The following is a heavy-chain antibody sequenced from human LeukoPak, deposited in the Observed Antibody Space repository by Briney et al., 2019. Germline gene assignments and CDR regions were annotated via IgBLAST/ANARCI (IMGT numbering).Heavy chain of an antibody. Sequence: ASETLSLTCDVSGYSISSGYYWGWIRQRPGKGLECIASIFHTENTYYNPSLKSRVTISVDTSKNQFSLKLGSVTAADTAIYFCARYSSGRPPNYFDYWGQGTLVTVSS. J-gene: IGHJ4*02. D-gene: IGHD6-19*01. CDR2: IFHTENT. V-gene: IGHV4-38-2*01. CDR3: ARYSSGRPPNYFDY. CDR1: GYSISSGYY.